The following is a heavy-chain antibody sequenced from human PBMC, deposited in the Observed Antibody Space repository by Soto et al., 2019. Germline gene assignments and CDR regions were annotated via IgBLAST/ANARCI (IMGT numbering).Heavy chain of an antibody. Sequence: PGGSLRLSCAASGFTFSSYWTSWVRQAPGKGLEWVANIKQDGSEKYYVDSVKGRFTISRDNAKNSLYLQMNSLRAEDTAVYYCARDRDSNWNFFFDYWGQGTLVTVSS. J-gene: IGHJ4*02. CDR3: ARDRDSNWNFFFDY. V-gene: IGHV3-7*01. D-gene: IGHD1-7*01. CDR2: IKQDGSEK. CDR1: GFTFSSYW.